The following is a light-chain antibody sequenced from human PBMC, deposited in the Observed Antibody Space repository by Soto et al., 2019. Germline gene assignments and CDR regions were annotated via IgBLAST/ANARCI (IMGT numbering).Light chain of an antibody. V-gene: IGKV3-20*01. CDR1: QSVSNNY. J-gene: IGKJ1*01. CDR2: GAS. CDR3: QQYGSSGT. Sequence: EIVMTQSPATLSVPPGERVILSCRASQSVSNNYLAWYQQKPGQAPRLLIYGASNRATGIPDRFSGSGSGTDFTLTISRLEPEDFAVYYCQQYGSSGTFGQGTKVDIK.